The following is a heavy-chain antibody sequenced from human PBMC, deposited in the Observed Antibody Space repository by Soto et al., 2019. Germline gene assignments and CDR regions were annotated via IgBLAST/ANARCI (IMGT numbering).Heavy chain of an antibody. V-gene: IGHV4-39*01. CDR2: IYYSGST. Sequence: SETLSLTCTVSGGSISSSSYYWGWIRQPPGKGLEWIGSIYYSGSTYYNPSLKSRVTISVDTSKNQFSLKLSSVTATDTAVYYCARTMIVVVIQDDAFDIWGQGTMVTVSS. CDR1: GGSISSSSYY. D-gene: IGHD3-22*01. CDR3: ARTMIVVVIQDDAFDI. J-gene: IGHJ3*02.